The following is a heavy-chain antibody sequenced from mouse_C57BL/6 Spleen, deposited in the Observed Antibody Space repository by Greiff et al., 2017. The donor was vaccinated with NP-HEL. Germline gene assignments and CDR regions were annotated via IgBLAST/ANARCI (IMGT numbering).Heavy chain of an antibody. CDR3: ARPYGSSYWYFDV. CDR2: ISSGSSTI. CDR1: GFTFSDYG. D-gene: IGHD1-1*01. Sequence: EVMLVESGGGLVKPGGSLKLSCAASGFTFSDYGMHWVRQAPEKGLEWVAYISSGSSTIYYADTVKGRFTISRDNAKNILFLQMTSLRSEDTAMYYCARPYGSSYWYFDVWGTGTTVTVSS. J-gene: IGHJ1*03. V-gene: IGHV5-17*01.